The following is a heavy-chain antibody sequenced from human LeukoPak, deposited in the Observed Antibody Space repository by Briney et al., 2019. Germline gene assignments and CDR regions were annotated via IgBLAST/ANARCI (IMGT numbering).Heavy chain of an antibody. Sequence: SETLSVTCTDSGGSSSSYYGSWIRQPPGKGLEWIGYIYYSGSTNYNPSLKSRVTISVDTSKNQLSLKLSSVTAADTAVYYCARGGSWYEYDYWGQGTLVTVSS. CDR3: ARGGSWYEYDY. V-gene: IGHV4-59*01. CDR2: IYYSGST. J-gene: IGHJ4*02. CDR1: GGSSSSYY. D-gene: IGHD3-16*01.